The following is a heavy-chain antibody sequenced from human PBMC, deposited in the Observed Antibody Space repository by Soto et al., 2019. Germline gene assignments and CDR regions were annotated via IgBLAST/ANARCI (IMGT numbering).Heavy chain of an antibody. CDR3: ARAGAIQLSSLQFDY. J-gene: IGHJ4*02. CDR1: GGSISSGGYY. CDR2: IYYSGST. V-gene: IGHV4-31*03. Sequence: ASETLSLTCTVSGGSISSGGYYWSWIRQHPGKGLEWIGYIYYSGSTYYNPSLKSRVTISVDTSKNQFSLKLSSVTAADTALYYCARAGAIQLSSLQFDYWGQGTLVTVSS. D-gene: IGHD4-4*01.